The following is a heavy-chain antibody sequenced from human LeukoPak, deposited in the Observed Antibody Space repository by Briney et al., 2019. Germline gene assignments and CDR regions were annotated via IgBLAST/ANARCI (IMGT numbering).Heavy chain of an antibody. D-gene: IGHD3-10*01. CDR1: GYTFTSYG. CDR2: ISAYNGNT. J-gene: IGHJ5*02. V-gene: IGHV1-18*01. CDR3: ARDITMVRGVIITGWFDP. Sequence: ASVKVSCKASGYTFTSYGISWVRQAPGQGLEWMGWISAYNGNTNYAQKLQGRVTMTTDTSTSTAYMELRSLRSDDTAVYYCARDITMVRGVIITGWFDPWGQGTLVTVSS.